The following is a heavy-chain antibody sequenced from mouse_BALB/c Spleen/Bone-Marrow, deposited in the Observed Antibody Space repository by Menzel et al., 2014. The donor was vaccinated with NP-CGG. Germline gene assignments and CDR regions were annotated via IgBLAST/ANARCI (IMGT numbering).Heavy chain of an antibody. J-gene: IGHJ2*01. D-gene: IGHD2-4*01. V-gene: IGHV1-80*01. CDR3: ARDDYGPDY. CDR2: IYPGDGET. Sequence: VQLQESGAELVRPGSSVKISCKASGYAFSSFWMNWVKQRPGQGLEWIGQIYPGDGETNYNGKFKGKATLTADKSSSTPYMRLSSLSSEDSAVYFCARDDYGPDYWGQGTTLTVSS. CDR1: GYAFSSFW.